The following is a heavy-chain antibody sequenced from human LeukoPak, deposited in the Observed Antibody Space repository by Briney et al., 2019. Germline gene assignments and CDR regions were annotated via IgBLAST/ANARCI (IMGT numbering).Heavy chain of an antibody. J-gene: IGHJ6*02. D-gene: IGHD3-3*01. CDR2: IYYSGST. CDR3: ARGGVAKPRYYYYYGMDV. V-gene: IGHV4-31*11. Sequence: SETLSLTCAVYGGSFSGYYRSWIRQHPGKGLEWIGYIYYSGSTYYNPSLKSRVTISVDTSKNQFSLKLSSVTAADTAVYYCARGGVAKPRYYYYYGMDVWGQGTTVTVSS. CDR1: GGSFSGYY.